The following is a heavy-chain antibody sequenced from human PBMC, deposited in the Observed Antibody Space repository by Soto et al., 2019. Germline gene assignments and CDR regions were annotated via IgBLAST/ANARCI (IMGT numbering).Heavy chain of an antibody. D-gene: IGHD6-19*01. Sequence: GESLKISCAASGFSFSRYGLHWVRQAPGKGLEWVTVISYDGRNKYYADSVKGRFTISRDNSKNTLNLQINSLRTEDTAVYYCVKDTDSSGWYPGHFDSWGQGTLVTVSS. CDR2: ISYDGRNK. J-gene: IGHJ4*02. CDR1: GFSFSRYG. V-gene: IGHV3-30*04. CDR3: VKDTDSSGWYPGHFDS.